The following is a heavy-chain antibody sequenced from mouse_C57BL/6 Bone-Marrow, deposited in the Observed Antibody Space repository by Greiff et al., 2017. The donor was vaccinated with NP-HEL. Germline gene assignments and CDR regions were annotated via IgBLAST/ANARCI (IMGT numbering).Heavy chain of an antibody. Sequence: VQLQESGAELVKPGASVKISCKASGYAFSSYWMNWVKQRPGKGLEWIGQIYPGDGDTNYNGKFKGKATLTADKSSSTAYMQLSSLTSEDSAVYFCARWGGSSHWYFDVWGTGTTVTVSS. V-gene: IGHV1-80*01. CDR1: GYAFSSYW. CDR2: IYPGDGDT. CDR3: ARWGGSSHWYFDV. J-gene: IGHJ1*03. D-gene: IGHD1-1*01.